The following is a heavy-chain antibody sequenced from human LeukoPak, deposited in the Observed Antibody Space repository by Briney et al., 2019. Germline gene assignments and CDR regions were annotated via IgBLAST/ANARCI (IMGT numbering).Heavy chain of an antibody. CDR2: IYHSGST. D-gene: IGHD3-22*01. J-gene: IGHJ6*02. CDR1: GGSISSGGYS. Sequence: SETLSLTCAVSGGSISSGGYSWSWIRQPPGKGLEWIGYIYHSGSTYYNPSLKSRVTISVDTSKNQFSLKLSSVTAADTAVYYCARDPVDSSGRYGMDVWGQGTTVTVSS. CDR3: ARDPVDSSGRYGMDV. V-gene: IGHV4-30-2*01.